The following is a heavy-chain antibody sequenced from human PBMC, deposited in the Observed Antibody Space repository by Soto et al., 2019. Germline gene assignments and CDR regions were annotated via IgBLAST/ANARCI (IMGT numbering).Heavy chain of an antibody. CDR2: IYSGGST. CDR3: ARVSPYCSGGSCYALDY. V-gene: IGHV3-66*01. J-gene: IGHJ4*02. Sequence: EVQLVESGGGLVQPGGSLRLSCAASGFTVSSNYMSWVRQAPGKGLEWVSVIYSGGSTYYADSVKGRFTISRDNSKNTLYLQMNSLRAEDTAVYYCARVSPYCSGGSCYALDYWGQGTLVTVSS. D-gene: IGHD2-15*01. CDR1: GFTVSSNY.